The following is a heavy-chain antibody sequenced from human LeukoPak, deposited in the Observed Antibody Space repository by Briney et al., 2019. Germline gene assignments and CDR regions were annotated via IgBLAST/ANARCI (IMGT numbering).Heavy chain of an antibody. CDR2: IKQDGSEK. D-gene: IGHD2-8*01. J-gene: IGHJ4*02. CDR1: GFTFSRYW. CDR3: AICRGTINLPFDY. V-gene: IGHV3-7*01. Sequence: GGSLRLSCADSGFTFSRYWLSWVRQAPGKGLEWVANIKQDGSEKYYVDSVKGRFTISRDNAKNSLYMKVSSLRAEDTVVEYWAICRGTINLPFDYWGQGTLVTVSS.